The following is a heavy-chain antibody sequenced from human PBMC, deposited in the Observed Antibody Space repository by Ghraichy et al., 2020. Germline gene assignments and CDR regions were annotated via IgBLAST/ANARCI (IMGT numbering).Heavy chain of an antibody. Sequence: GGSLRLPCADSGFTFSSYAMSWVRQAPGKGLEWVSAISGSGGSTYYADSVKGRFTISRDNSKNTLYLQMNSLRAEDTAVYYCAKSRKRGYSYGYGAYFDYWGQGTLVTFSS. CDR3: AKSRKRGYSYGYGAYFDY. V-gene: IGHV3-23*01. CDR1: GFTFSSYA. J-gene: IGHJ4*02. CDR2: ISGSGGST. D-gene: IGHD5-18*01.